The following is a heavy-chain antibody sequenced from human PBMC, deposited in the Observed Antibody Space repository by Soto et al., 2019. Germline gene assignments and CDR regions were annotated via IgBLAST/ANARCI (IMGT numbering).Heavy chain of an antibody. CDR2: IYYSGST. D-gene: IGHD2-15*01. J-gene: IGHJ4*02. Sequence: QLQLQESGPGLVKPSETLSLTCTVSGGSISSSSYYWGWIRQPPGKGLEWIGSIYYSGSTYYNLSLKSRVTISVDTSKNQFSLKLSSVTAADTAVYFCARPPGYCSGDSCRIDYWGQGTLVTVSS. CDR1: GGSISSSSYY. CDR3: ARPPGYCSGDSCRIDY. V-gene: IGHV4-39*01.